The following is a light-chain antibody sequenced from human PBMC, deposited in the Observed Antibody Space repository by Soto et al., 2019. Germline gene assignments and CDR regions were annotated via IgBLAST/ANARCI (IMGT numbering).Light chain of an antibody. CDR1: QGISNY. V-gene: IGKV1-27*01. Sequence: DIQMTQYPSSLSASVGDRVTITCQASQGISNYLAWYQQKPGKVPKLLIYAASTLQSGVPSRFSGSGSGTDFTLTISSLQPEDVATYYCQKYNSAPLITFGQGTRPE. CDR3: QKYNSAPLIT. CDR2: AAS. J-gene: IGKJ5*01.